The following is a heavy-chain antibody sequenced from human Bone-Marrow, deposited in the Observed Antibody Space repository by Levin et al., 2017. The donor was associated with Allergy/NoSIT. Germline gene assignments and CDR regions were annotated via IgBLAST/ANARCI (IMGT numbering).Heavy chain of an antibody. CDR2: ISSDSSDL. J-gene: IGHJ3*01. D-gene: IGHD2/OR15-2a*01. V-gene: IGHV3-21*01. CDR1: GFTFSDYS. CDR3: VRGIIGDLRVAHKEAFDV. Sequence: PGESLKISCIVSGFTFSDYSIYWVRQAPGKGLEWISSISSDSSDLYYADSVKGRFTISRDNAKNSLNLQVSSLRAEDTAVYHCVRGIIGDLRVAHKEAFDVWGQGTMVTVSS.